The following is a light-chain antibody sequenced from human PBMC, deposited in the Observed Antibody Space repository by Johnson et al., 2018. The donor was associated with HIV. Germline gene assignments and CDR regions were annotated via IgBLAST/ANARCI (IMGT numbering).Light chain of an antibody. V-gene: IGLV1-51*02. J-gene: IGLJ1*01. CDR1: SSNIGNNY. CDR2: ENN. CDR3: GTWDTSLSAGGV. Sequence: QSVLTQPPSVSAAPGQKVTISCSGSSSNIGNNYVSWYQQFPGAAPKLLIYENNKRPSGIPDRFSGSKSDTSATLGITGLQTGDEADYYCGTWDTSLSAGGVFGPRTKVTLL.